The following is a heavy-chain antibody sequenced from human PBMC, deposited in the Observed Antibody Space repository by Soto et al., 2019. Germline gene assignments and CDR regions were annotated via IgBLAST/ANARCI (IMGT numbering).Heavy chain of an antibody. J-gene: IGHJ4*02. D-gene: IGHD6-6*01. CDR3: ASQQLVGRWGYYFDY. V-gene: IGHV4-39*01. CDR2: IYYSGST. CDR1: SGSISSSSYY. Sequence: QLQLQESGPGLVKPSETLSLTCTVSSGSISSSSYYWGWIRQPPGKGLEWIGSIYYSGSTYYNPSLKSRVTISVDTSKNQFSLKLSSVTAADTAVYYCASQQLVGRWGYYFDYWGQGTLVTVSS.